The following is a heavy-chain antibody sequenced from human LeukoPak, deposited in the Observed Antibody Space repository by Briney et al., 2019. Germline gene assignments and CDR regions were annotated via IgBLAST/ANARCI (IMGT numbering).Heavy chain of an antibody. Sequence: GRSLRLSCAASGFTLSYYWMHWVRQAPGKGLVWVSRIDGGSTTNYAGSVKGRFTISRDNAKNTLYLEMSSLRPEDTAVYYCAAAKFYKTSPFDYWGQGTLVTVSS. CDR2: IDGGSTT. V-gene: IGHV3-74*01. CDR1: GFTLSYYW. D-gene: IGHD2-2*01. J-gene: IGHJ4*02. CDR3: AAAKFYKTSPFDY.